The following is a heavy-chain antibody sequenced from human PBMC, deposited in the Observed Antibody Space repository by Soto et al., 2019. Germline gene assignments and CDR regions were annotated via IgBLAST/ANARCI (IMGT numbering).Heavy chain of an antibody. V-gene: IGHV3-66*01. CDR1: GFTVSSKY. D-gene: IGHD3-16*01. J-gene: IGHJ4*02. CDR3: AGGGTYTSAFFY. Sequence: EVQLVESGGGLVQPGGSLRLSCAASGFTVSSKYMSWVRQAPGKGLECVSVVYSGGSTNNADSVKGSFTISRDNSTTSLFLQMETLRAAATAVYYCAGGGTYTSAFFYWGQGPLVTVSS. CDR2: VYSGGST.